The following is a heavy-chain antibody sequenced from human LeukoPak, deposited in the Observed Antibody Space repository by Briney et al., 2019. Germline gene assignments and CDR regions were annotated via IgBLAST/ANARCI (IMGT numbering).Heavy chain of an antibody. J-gene: IGHJ4*02. CDR2: INHSGST. D-gene: IGHD6-6*01. V-gene: IGHV4-34*01. CDR3: ARMDSSSSSDY. Sequence: SETLSLICAVYGGSFSGSYWSWIRQPRGKGVEWIGEINHSGSTNYTPSLKSPVTISVDTSKNQCSLKLSSVTAADTAGYYCARMDSSSSSDYWGQRTLGTVSS. CDR1: GGSFSGSY.